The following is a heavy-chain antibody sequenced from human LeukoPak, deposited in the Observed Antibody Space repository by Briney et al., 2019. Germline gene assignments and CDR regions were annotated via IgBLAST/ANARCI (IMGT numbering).Heavy chain of an antibody. V-gene: IGHV3-30-3*01. Sequence: GGSLRLSCAASGFTFSSYAMHWVRQAPGKGLEWVAVISYDGSNKYYADSVKGRFTISRDNSKNTLYLQMNSLRAEDTAVYYCARDQGYPTYYFDYWGQGTLVTVSS. CDR2: ISYDGSNK. CDR3: ARDQGYPTYYFDY. CDR1: GFTFSSYA. D-gene: IGHD2-2*01. J-gene: IGHJ4*02.